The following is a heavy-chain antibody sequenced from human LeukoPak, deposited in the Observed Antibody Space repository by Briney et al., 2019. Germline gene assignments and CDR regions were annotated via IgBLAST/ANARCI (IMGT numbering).Heavy chain of an antibody. D-gene: IGHD3-10*01. CDR3: ARGYGSGSYFAY. CDR2: INRGGDT. V-gene: IGHV4-34*01. CDR1: GGSFSGHY. J-gene: IGHJ4*02. Sequence: SETLSLTCAVSGGSFSGHYWSWIRQTAGKGLEWIGEINRGGDTNYNPALKNRVTLSIDTSRNQFSMRLSSVTAADTAVYYCARGYGSGSYFAYWGQGTLVTVSS.